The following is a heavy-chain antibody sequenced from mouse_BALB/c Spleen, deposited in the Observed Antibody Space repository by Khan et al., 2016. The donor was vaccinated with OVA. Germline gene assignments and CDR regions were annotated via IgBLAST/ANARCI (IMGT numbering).Heavy chain of an antibody. CDR3: ARGYDVFAY. V-gene: IGHV1-26*01. Sequence: VRLQQSGPDLVKPGASVKISCKASGYSFTLYYMTWVKQSHGKSLEWIGRVNPNTGGSDYNQEFKGKAILTVDKSSNTAYMELHSLTSEDSAVYYCARGYDVFAYWGQGTLVTVSA. CDR2: VNPNTGGS. J-gene: IGHJ3*01. D-gene: IGHD2-14*01. CDR1: GYSFTLYY.